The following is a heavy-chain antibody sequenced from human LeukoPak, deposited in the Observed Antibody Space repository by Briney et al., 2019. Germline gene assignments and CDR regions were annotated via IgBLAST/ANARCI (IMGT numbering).Heavy chain of an antibody. CDR1: GFTFSSYA. CDR2: ISGSGGST. Sequence: PGGSLRLSCAASGFTFSSYAMSWVRQAPGKGLEWVSAISGSGGSTYYADSVKGRFTISRDNSKNTLYLQMNSLRAEDTAVYYCAKDGTAMVHWWFYYYYYMDVWGKGTTVTISS. V-gene: IGHV3-23*01. D-gene: IGHD5-18*01. J-gene: IGHJ6*03. CDR3: AKDGTAMVHWWFYYYYYMDV.